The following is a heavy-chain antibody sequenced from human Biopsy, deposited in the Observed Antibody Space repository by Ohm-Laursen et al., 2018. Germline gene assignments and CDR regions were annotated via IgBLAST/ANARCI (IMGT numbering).Heavy chain of an antibody. CDR1: AYSFGDHR. Sequence: ASVKVSCKASAYSFGDHRIHWGRQAPGQGLEWMGWIDPKSGGTNYAQKFQGRVTMNRDTSISTTYMELRRLTSDDTAVFYCARELGDFWGGRQFDFWGQGTLVTVSS. J-gene: IGHJ5*01. V-gene: IGHV1-2*02. CDR3: ARELGDFWGGRQFDF. CDR2: IDPKSGGT. D-gene: IGHD3-3*01.